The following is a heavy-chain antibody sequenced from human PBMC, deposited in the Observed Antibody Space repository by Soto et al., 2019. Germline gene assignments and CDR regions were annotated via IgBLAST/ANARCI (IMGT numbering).Heavy chain of an antibody. Sequence: GGSLRLSCAASGFTFSSYEMNWVRQAPGKGLEWVSYISSSGSTIYYADSVKGRFTISRDNAKNSLYLQMNSLRAEDTAVYYCATVYDFWSGLRYYYGMDVWGQGTTVTAP. D-gene: IGHD3-3*01. CDR1: GFTFSSYE. V-gene: IGHV3-48*03. CDR3: ATVYDFWSGLRYYYGMDV. J-gene: IGHJ6*02. CDR2: ISSSGSTI.